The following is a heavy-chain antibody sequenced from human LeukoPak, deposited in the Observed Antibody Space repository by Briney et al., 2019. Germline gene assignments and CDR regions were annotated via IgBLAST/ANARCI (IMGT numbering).Heavy chain of an antibody. CDR3: ARGYYGSGGYYNDRNWFDP. V-gene: IGHV1-18*01. Sequence: ASVKVSCKASGYTFTSYGISWVRQAPGQGLEWMGWISAYNGNTNYAQKLQGRVTMTTDTSTSTAYMELRSLRSDDTAVYYCARGYYGSGGYYNDRNWFDPWGQGTLVTVSS. J-gene: IGHJ5*02. CDR2: ISAYNGNT. D-gene: IGHD3-10*01. CDR1: GYTFTSYG.